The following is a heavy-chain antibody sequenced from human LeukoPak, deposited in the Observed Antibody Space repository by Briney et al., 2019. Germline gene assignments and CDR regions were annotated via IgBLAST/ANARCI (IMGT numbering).Heavy chain of an antibody. CDR2: IWYDGSNK. J-gene: IGHJ6*02. CDR3: TRDRGYDILTGYSYYYYGMDV. D-gene: IGHD3-9*01. V-gene: IGHV3-33*01. Sequence: GGSLRLSCAASGFTFSSYGMHWVRQAPGKGLEWVAVIWYDGSNKYYADSVKGRFTISRDNSKNTLYLQMNSLRAEDTAVYYCTRDRGYDILTGYSYYYYGMDVWGQGTTVTVSS. CDR1: GFTFSSYG.